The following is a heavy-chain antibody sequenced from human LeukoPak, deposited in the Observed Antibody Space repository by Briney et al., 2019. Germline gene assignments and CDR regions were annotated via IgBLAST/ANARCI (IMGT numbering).Heavy chain of an antibody. CDR1: GGSISSYY. CDR3: ATEYYYDSSGYYAPTY. CDR2: IYYSGST. J-gene: IGHJ4*02. Sequence: SETLSLTCTVSGGSISSYYWSWIRQPPGKGLEWIGYIYYSGSTNYNPSLKSRVTISVDTPKNQFSLKLSSVTAADTAVYYCATEYYYDSSGYYAPTYWGQGTLVTVSS. V-gene: IGHV4-59*08. D-gene: IGHD3-22*01.